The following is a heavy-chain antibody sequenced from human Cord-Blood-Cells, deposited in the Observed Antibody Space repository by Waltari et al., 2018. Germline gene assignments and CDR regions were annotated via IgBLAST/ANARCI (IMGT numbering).Heavy chain of an antibody. CDR3: ARVSSSPDFWSGYYFDY. CDR1: GGSFRGYY. J-gene: IGHJ4*02. V-gene: IGHV4-34*01. Sequence: QVQLQQWGAGLLKPSETLSLTCAVYGGSFRGYYWSWIRHPPGKGLEWIGEINHSGSTNYNPSLKSRVTISVDTSKNQFSLKLSSVTAADTAVYYCARVSSSPDFWSGYYFDYWGQGTLVTVSS. D-gene: IGHD3-3*01. CDR2: INHSGST.